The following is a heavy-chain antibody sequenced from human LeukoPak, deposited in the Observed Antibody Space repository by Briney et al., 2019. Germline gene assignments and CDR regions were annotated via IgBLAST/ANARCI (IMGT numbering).Heavy chain of an antibody. D-gene: IGHD3-22*01. CDR2: VTYSGTT. CDR3: ARVYSSGYYDRRFDY. J-gene: IGHJ4*02. Sequence: SETLSLTCTVSGGSISGYYWSWIRQPPGRGLEWIAYVTYSGTTNYNPSLKSRVTISVDTSKNQFSLKLTSVTAADTAMYYCARVYSSGYYDRRFDYWGQGTLVTVSS. V-gene: IGHV4-59*08. CDR1: GGSISGYY.